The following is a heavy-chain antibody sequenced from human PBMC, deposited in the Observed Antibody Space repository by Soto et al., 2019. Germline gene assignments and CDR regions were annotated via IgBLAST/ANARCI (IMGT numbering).Heavy chain of an antibody. CDR1: GFTFSNYA. J-gene: IGHJ4*02. CDR3: AHNCGVDCHSVFFY. D-gene: IGHD2-21*02. CDR2: ISGGGGSS. Sequence: EVQLLESGGGLVQPGGSLRLSCAASGFTFSNYAMSWVRQAPGKGLEWVSGISGGGGSSYYADSVKGRFTISRDNSRNPLYLQMNSLRTEDTPLYYCAHNCGVDCHSVFFYWGQGTLVIVSS. V-gene: IGHV3-23*01.